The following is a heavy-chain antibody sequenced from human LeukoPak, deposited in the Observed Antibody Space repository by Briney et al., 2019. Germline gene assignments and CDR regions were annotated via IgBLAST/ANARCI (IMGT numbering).Heavy chain of an antibody. CDR3: ATPTSGSYRPPLEAYYYYYGMDA. D-gene: IGHD3-10*01. CDR2: IIPIFGTA. V-gene: IGHV1-69*13. Sequence: SVKVSCKASGGTFSSYAISWVRQAPGQGLEWMGGIIPIFGTANYAQKFQGRVTITADESTSTAYMELSSLRSEDTAVYYCATPTSGSYRPPLEAYYYYYGMDAWGKGTTVTVSS. J-gene: IGHJ6*04. CDR1: GGTFSSYA.